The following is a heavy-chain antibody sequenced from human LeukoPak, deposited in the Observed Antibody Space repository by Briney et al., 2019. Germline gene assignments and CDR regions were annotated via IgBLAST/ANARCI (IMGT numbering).Heavy chain of an antibody. CDR1: GGSFSGYY. D-gene: IGHD2-15*01. V-gene: IGHV4-34*01. J-gene: IGHJ4*02. CDR2: INHSGST. CDR3: ASPGRSGGSFTFDY. Sequence: SETLSLTCAVYGGSFSGYYWSWIRQPPGKGLEWIGEINHSGSTNYNPSLKSRVTISVDTSKNQFSLKLSSVTAADTAVYYCASPGRSGGSFTFDYWGQGTLVTVSS.